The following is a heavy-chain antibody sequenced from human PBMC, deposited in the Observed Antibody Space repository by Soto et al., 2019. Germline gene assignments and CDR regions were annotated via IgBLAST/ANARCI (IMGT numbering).Heavy chain of an antibody. V-gene: IGHV3-23*01. CDR3: AKGVPVIAVASTGYFQH. CDR2: ISGSGDST. CDR1: GFTFSSYA. Sequence: EVQLLESGGGLVQPGGSLRLSCAASGFTFSSYAMSWVRQAPGKGLEWVSGISGSGDSTYYADSVKGRFTISRDNTKNTLERQLNRLGAEDTAVYYWAKGVPVIAVASTGYFQHWGQGTLVTVSS. D-gene: IGHD6-19*01. J-gene: IGHJ1*01.